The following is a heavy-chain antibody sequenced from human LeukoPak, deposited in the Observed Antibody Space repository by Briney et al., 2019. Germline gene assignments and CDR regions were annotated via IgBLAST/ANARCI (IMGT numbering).Heavy chain of an antibody. Sequence: KPSETLSLTCTVSGGSISSYYWSWIRQPPGKGLEWIGYIYYSGSTNYNPSLKSRVTISVDTSKNQFSLKLSSVTAADTAVYYCAREWTSVRYCSGGSCYGHDAFDIWGQGTMVTVPS. CDR3: AREWTSVRYCSGGSCYGHDAFDI. CDR1: GGSISSYY. CDR2: IYYSGST. J-gene: IGHJ3*02. D-gene: IGHD2-15*01. V-gene: IGHV4-59*01.